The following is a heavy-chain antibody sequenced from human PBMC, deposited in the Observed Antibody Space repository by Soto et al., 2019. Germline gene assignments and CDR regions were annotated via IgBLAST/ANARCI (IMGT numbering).Heavy chain of an antibody. Sequence: ASVKVSCKASGYTFTGYFMHWVRQAPGQGLEWMGWINPNSGDTIYAQKFQGRVTMTRDMSISTAYMELRRLTSDDTAVYYCARVRTYYDSSGSLDYWGQGTLVTVSS. D-gene: IGHD3-22*01. CDR3: ARVRTYYDSSGSLDY. J-gene: IGHJ4*02. CDR1: GYTFTGYF. CDR2: INPNSGDT. V-gene: IGHV1-2*02.